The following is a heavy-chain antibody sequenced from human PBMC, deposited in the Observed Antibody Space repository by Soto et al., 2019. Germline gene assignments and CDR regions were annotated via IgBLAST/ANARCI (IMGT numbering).Heavy chain of an antibody. J-gene: IGHJ6*02. CDR1: GYTFSSYD. CDR2: MNPNTGNT. Sequence: QVQLVQSGAEVKKPGASVKVSCKASGYTFSSYDINWVRQATGQGLEWMGWMNPNTGNTVYAQKFQGRVTMTRNTSRSTAYMELSSRRSEDTAVYYCARERAYGMDVWGQGTTVTVSS. CDR3: ARERAYGMDV. V-gene: IGHV1-8*01.